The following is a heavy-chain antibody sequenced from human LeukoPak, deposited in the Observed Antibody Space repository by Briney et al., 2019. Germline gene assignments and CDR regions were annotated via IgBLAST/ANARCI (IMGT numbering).Heavy chain of an antibody. V-gene: IGHV3-30*19. CDR3: ARHRLVTPESFWFDP. CDR1: GPPLSSSG. J-gene: IGHJ5*02. Sequence: PRRPFPLSCVASGPPLSSSGMHWVGQAPGKGLEWVAFIHTVGNPKLYADSVKGRFTISRHKATNSLCLQIKSLIAEGTAVYFRARHRLVTPESFWFDPWGQGTLVTVSS. D-gene: IGHD3-9*01. CDR2: IHTVGNPK.